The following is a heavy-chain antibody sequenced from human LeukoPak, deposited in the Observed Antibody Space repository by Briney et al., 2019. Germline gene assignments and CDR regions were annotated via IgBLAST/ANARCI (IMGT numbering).Heavy chain of an antibody. CDR3: ARERACETYYKAPPFDI. CDR2: INPIGSER. Sequence: GGSLRLSCAASGFAFGSYWMTWVRQAPGKGLEWVGNINPIGSERYYVDSMEGRFTISRDNAQNSLYLQMNSLRAEDTAVYYCARERACETYYKAPPFDICGQGTLVTVSS. J-gene: IGHJ4*02. D-gene: IGHD3-10*01. V-gene: IGHV3-7*01. CDR1: GFAFGSYW.